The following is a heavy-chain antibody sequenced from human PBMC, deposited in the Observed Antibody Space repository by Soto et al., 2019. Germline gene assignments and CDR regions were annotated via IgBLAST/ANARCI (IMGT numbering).Heavy chain of an antibody. V-gene: IGHV4-39*01. CDR1: DDSISDSRYY. CDR2: ISHDGHA. D-gene: IGHD4-17*01. CDR3: ARQVYGDNLGGNWFDP. J-gene: IGHJ5*02. Sequence: SETLSLTCSVLDDSISDSRYYWGWIRQSPEKGLEWIGSISHDGHAYYNPPLKSRVTLFADTSRNQFSLKRKSVTVADTALYFCARQVYGDNLGGNWFDPWGQGAPVTVSS.